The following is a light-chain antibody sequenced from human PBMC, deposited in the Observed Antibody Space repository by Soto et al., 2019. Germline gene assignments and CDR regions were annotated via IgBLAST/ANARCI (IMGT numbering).Light chain of an antibody. CDR3: QQHSQWPIT. Sequence: ELVLTQSPATLSVSPGEGATLSCRASQRVGSNFLAWYQQKPGQPHRLLIYGISTRAAGIPDRFSGSGSGTEFTLTIRSLQPEDFAVYYCQQHSQWPITFGQGTRLEIK. J-gene: IGKJ5*01. V-gene: IGKV3D-15*01. CDR1: QRVGSNF. CDR2: GIS.